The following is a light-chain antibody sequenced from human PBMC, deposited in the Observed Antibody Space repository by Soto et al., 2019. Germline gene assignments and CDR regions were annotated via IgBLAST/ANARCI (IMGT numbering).Light chain of an antibody. CDR1: RGFRNS. CDR2: DAS. J-gene: IGKJ1*01. V-gene: IGKV1-39*01. Sequence: IPMTQSPSPLSASVGASVTITCRASRGFRNSLAWYQQTAGKAPNLRIYDASTLESGVPSRFSGSGSGTDFTLTISSLQPEDFAIYYCQQSYNAPRTFGPGTKVDIK. CDR3: QQSYNAPRT.